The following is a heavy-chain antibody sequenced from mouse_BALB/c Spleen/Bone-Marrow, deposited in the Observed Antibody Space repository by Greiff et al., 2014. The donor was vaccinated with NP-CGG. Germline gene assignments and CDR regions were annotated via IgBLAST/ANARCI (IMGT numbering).Heavy chain of an antibody. D-gene: IGHD1-1*01. V-gene: IGHV2-2*02. J-gene: IGHJ2*01. CDR1: GFSLTSYG. CDR3: ARYGGILDY. Sequence: VMLVESGPGLVQPSQSLSITCTVSGFSLTSYGVHWVRQSPGKGLEWLGVMWSGGSTDYNAAFISRLSISKDNSKSQVFFKMNSLQANDTAIYYCARYGGILDYWGQGTTLTVSS. CDR2: MWSGGST.